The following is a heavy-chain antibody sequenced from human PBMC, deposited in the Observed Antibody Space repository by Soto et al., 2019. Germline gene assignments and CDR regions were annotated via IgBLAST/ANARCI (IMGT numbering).Heavy chain of an antibody. Sequence: QVQLQESGPGLVKPSQTLSLTCTVSGGSISSGGYYWSWIRQHPGKGLEWIGYIYYSGSTYYNPSLKSRVTIAVDTSKNQFSLKLSAVTAADTAVYYCAGRDDYGDYAGAFDIWGQGTMVTVSS. CDR3: AGRDDYGDYAGAFDI. CDR2: IYYSGST. V-gene: IGHV4-31*03. J-gene: IGHJ3*02. D-gene: IGHD4-17*01. CDR1: GGSISSGGYY.